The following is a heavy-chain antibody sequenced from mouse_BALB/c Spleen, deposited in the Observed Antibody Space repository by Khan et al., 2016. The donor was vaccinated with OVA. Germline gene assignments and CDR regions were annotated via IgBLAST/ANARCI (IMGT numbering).Heavy chain of an antibody. CDR3: ARPPICTIVATSYWFFDD. Sequence: EVQLVESGGGLVKPGGSLKLSCAASGFTFSSYAMSWVRQTPEKRLEWVATISSGGNYTYYPDSVKGRFTISRDNAKNTLYLQLSSLRSEDTAMYYCARPPICTIVATSYWFFDDWGEGTTVTVSS. V-gene: IGHV5-9-3*01. CDR1: GFTFSSYA. CDR2: ISSGGNYT. J-gene: IGHJ1*01. D-gene: IGHD1-1*01.